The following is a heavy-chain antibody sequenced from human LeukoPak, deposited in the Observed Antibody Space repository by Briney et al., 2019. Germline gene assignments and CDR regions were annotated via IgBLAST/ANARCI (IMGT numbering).Heavy chain of an antibody. D-gene: IGHD5-18*01. V-gene: IGHV3-9*01. CDR1: GFTFDDYA. Sequence: GGSLRLSCAASGFTFDDYAMHWVRQAPGKGLEWVSGISWNSGSIGYTDSVKGRFTISRDNAKNSLYLQMNSLRAEDTALYYCTQDSGRGYSYGYVNYWGQGTLVTVSS. CDR2: ISWNSGSI. J-gene: IGHJ4*02. CDR3: TQDSGRGYSYGYVNY.